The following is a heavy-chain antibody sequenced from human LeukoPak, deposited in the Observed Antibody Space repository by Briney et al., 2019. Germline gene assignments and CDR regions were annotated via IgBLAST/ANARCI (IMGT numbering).Heavy chain of an antibody. V-gene: IGHV4-39*01. CDR1: GGSISSSTYY. CDR2: IYYTGTT. CDR3: ARLGCSGGSCNSACDDY. D-gene: IGHD2-15*01. J-gene: IGHJ4*02. Sequence: PSETLSLTCTVSGGSISSSTYYWGWIRQPPGKGLEWIGSIYYTGTTYYNPSLKSRVTISVDTSKDQFSLRLSSVTAADTAVYYCARLGCSGGSCNSACDDYWGQGTLVTVSS.